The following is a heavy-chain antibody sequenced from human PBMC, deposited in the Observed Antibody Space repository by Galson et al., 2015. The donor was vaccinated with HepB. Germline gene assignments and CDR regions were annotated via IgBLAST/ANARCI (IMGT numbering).Heavy chain of an antibody. CDR1: GFTFSSYN. J-gene: IGHJ4*02. CDR3: ARGWEQYFDY. CDR2: ISSSNYI. V-gene: IGHV3-21*01. Sequence: SLRLSCAASGFTFSSYNINWVRQAPGKGLEWVSSISSSNYIYYADSVKGRFAISRDNAKNSLYLQMNSLRAEDTAVYYCARGWEQYFDYWGQGTLVTVPS. D-gene: IGHD1-26*01.